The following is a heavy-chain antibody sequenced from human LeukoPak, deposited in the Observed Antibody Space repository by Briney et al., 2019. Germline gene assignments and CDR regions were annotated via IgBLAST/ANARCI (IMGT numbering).Heavy chain of an antibody. CDR3: AREHYFYHMDG. J-gene: IGHJ6*03. CDR2: VNQGGTEK. Sequence: GGSLRLSCAASGFTFSSQWMGWVRQAQGKGLEWVANVNQGGTEKFYVDSVKGRFTISRDNAENSLYLQMNSLRVEDTAVYYCAREHYFYHMDGWGEGTTVTVSS. V-gene: IGHV3-7*01. CDR1: GFTFSSQW.